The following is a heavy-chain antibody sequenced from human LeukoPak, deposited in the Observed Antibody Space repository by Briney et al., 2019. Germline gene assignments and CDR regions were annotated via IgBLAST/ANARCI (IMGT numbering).Heavy chain of an antibody. CDR2: MYYSGST. V-gene: IGHV4-30-4*01. D-gene: IGHD3-22*01. CDR1: GGSISSGDYY. CDR3: ARPYYYDSRIDP. Sequence: SETLSLTCTVSGGSISSGDYYWSWIRQPPGTGLEWIAYMYYSGSTYYNPSLKSRVTMSADTSKNQLSLKLSSVTAADTAVYYCARPYYYDSRIDPWGQGILVTVSS. J-gene: IGHJ5*02.